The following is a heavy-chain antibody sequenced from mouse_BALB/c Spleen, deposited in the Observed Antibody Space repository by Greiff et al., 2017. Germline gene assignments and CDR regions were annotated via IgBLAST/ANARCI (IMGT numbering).Heavy chain of an antibody. CDR2: INPSNGGT. D-gene: IGHD2-3*01. V-gene: IGHV1S81*02. Sequence: VQLQQPGAELVKPGASVKLSCKASGYTFTSYYMYWVKQRPGQGLEWIGGINPSNGGTNFNEKFKSKATLTVDKSSSTAYMQLSSLTSEDSAVYYCTRSDDGYYYWYFDVWGAGTTVTVSS. CDR3: TRSDDGYYYWYFDV. CDR1: GYTFTSYY. J-gene: IGHJ1*01.